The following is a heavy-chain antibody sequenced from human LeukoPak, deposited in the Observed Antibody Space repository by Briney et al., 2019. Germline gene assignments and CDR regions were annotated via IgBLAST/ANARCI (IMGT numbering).Heavy chain of an antibody. D-gene: IGHD5-12*01. CDR3: AREYTGYDAF. J-gene: IGHJ4*02. CDR2: ISSNSSYI. CDR1: GSTFTSYA. V-gene: IGHV3-21*01. Sequence: GGSLRPSFAASGSTFTSYAMSWGPQAPGKGRGGGSSISSNSSYIDYADSVKGRFTISRDNAKNSLYLQMNSLRAEDTAVYYCAREYTGYDAFWGQGALVTVSS.